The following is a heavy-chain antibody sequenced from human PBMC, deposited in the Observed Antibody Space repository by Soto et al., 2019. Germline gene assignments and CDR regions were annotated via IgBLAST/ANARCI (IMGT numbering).Heavy chain of an antibody. CDR3: ASSAVEQLVIP. D-gene: IGHD6-6*01. Sequence: PSETLSLTCTVSGGSISSSSYYWGWIRQPPGKGLEWIGSIYYSGSTYYNPSLKSRVTISVDTSKNQFSLKLSSVTAADTAVYYCASSAVEQLVIPWGQGTLVTVS. CDR1: GGSISSSSYY. V-gene: IGHV4-39*01. J-gene: IGHJ5*02. CDR2: IYYSGST.